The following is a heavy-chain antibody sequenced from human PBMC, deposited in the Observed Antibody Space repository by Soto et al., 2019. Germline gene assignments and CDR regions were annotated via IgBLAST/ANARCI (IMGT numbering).Heavy chain of an antibody. J-gene: IGHJ6*02. Sequence: PGGSLRLSCAASGFTFSSYGMHWVRQAPGKGLEWVAVISYDGSNKYYADSVKGRFTISRDNSKNTLYLQMNSLRAEDTAVYYCAKDPVEHVTGSGYGMDVWGQGTTVTVSS. V-gene: IGHV3-30*18. D-gene: IGHD1-20*01. CDR2: ISYDGSNK. CDR3: AKDPVEHVTGSGYGMDV. CDR1: GFTFSSYG.